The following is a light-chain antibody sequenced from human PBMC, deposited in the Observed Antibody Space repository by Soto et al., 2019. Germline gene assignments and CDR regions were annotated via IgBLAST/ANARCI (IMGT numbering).Light chain of an antibody. Sequence: DIVLTQSPGTLSLSPGERVTLSCRASQSVSGNYFAWYQQKPGQAPRLLIYAVSGRATGIPDRFSGSGSGTDFTLTISRLEPEDFAVYYWQQYGSSPGTFGQGTKLEIK. J-gene: IGKJ2*01. CDR3: QQYGSSPGT. CDR2: AVS. V-gene: IGKV3-20*01. CDR1: QSVSGNY.